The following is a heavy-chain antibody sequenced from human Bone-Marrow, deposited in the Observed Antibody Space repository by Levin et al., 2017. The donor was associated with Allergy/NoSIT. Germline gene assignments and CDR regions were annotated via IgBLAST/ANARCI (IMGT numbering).Heavy chain of an antibody. CDR1: GGTFSSYA. V-gene: IGHV1-69*13. J-gene: IGHJ4*02. D-gene: IGHD3-10*01. Sequence: SVKVSCKASGGTFSSYAISWVRQAPGQGLEWMGGIIPIFGTANYAQKFQGRVTITADESTSTAYMELSSLRSEDTAVYYCARALPLGSGSYGAHFDYWGQGTLVTVSS. CDR2: IIPIFGTA. CDR3: ARALPLGSGSYGAHFDY.